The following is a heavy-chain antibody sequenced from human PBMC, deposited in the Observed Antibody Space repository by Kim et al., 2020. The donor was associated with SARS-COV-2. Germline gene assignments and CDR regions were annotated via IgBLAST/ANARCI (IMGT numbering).Heavy chain of an antibody. CDR3: AKGMGYSYGNVDFDY. D-gene: IGHD5-18*01. Sequence: GGSLRLSCAASGFTFDDYTMHWVRQAPGKGLEWVSLISWDGGSTYYADSVKGRFTISRDNSKNSLYLQMNSLRTEDTALYYCAKGMGYSYGNVDFDYWGQGTLVTVSS. V-gene: IGHV3-43*01. CDR2: ISWDGGST. CDR1: GFTFDDYT. J-gene: IGHJ4*02.